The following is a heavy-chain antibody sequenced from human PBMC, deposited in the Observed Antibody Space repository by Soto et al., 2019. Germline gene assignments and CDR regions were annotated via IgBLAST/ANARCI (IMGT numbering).Heavy chain of an antibody. Sequence: QVQLVQSGAEVKKPGASVKVSCKASGYTFTSYYMHWVRQAPGQGLEWMGIINPSGGSTSYAQKFQGRVTMTRDTSTSTVYMELSSLRSEDTAVYYCAGDLPDSSGPHDAFDIWGQGTMVTVSS. D-gene: IGHD3-22*01. CDR1: GYTFTSYY. V-gene: IGHV1-46*01. CDR2: INPSGGST. CDR3: AGDLPDSSGPHDAFDI. J-gene: IGHJ3*02.